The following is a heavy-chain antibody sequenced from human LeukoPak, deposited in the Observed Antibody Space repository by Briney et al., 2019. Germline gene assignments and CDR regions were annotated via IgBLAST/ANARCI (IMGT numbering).Heavy chain of an antibody. CDR3: ARVHGSRYCSGGSCYSGSPVWGRWFDP. D-gene: IGHD2-15*01. CDR2: INHSGST. CDR1: GGSFSGYY. J-gene: IGHJ5*02. Sequence: SSETLSLTCAVYGGSFSGYYWSWIRQPPGKGLEWIGEINHSGSTNYNPSLKSRVTISVDTSKNQFSLKLSSVTAADTAVYYCARVHGSRYCSGGSCYSGSPVWGRWFDPWGQGTLVTVSS. V-gene: IGHV4-34*01.